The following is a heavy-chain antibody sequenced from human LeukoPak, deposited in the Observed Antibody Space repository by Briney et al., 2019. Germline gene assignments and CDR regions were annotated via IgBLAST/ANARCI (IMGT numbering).Heavy chain of an antibody. CDR3: ATGGVPAAILPSYYYYYMDV. CDR1: GYTLTELS. D-gene: IGHD2-2*01. J-gene: IGHJ6*03. CDR2: FDPEDGET. V-gene: IGHV1-24*01. Sequence: ASVKVSCKVSGYTLTELSMHWVRQAPGKGLEWMGGFDPEDGETIYAQKFQGRVTMTEDTSTDTAYMELSSLRSEDTAVYYCATGGVPAAILPSYYYYYMDVWGKGTTVTVSS.